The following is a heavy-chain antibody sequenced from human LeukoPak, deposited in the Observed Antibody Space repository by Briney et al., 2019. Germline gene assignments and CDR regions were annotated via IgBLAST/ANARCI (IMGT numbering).Heavy chain of an antibody. CDR1: GFTVSSNY. CDR3: ARDWAGPNYGMDV. Sequence: GGSLRLSCAASGFTVSSNYMSWVREAPGKGLDWVSVIYSGGSTYYADSVKGRFTISRHNSKNTLYLPMNSRRAEDTAVYYCARDWAGPNYGMDVWGQGTTVTVSS. J-gene: IGHJ6*02. CDR2: IYSGGST. D-gene: IGHD3-16*01. V-gene: IGHV3-53*01.